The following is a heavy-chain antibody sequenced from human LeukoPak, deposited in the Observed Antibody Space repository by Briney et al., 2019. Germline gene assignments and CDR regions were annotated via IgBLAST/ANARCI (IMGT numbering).Heavy chain of an antibody. CDR3: ARYGAAAGTWYFQH. V-gene: IGHV4-59*01. CDR2: IYYSGST. CDR1: GGSISSYY. D-gene: IGHD6-13*01. J-gene: IGHJ1*01. Sequence: SGTLSLTCTVSGGSISSYYWSWIRQPPGKGLEWIGYIYYSGSTNYNPSLKSRVTISVDTSKNQFSLKLSSVTAADTAVYYCARYGAAAGTWYFQHWGQGTLVTVSS.